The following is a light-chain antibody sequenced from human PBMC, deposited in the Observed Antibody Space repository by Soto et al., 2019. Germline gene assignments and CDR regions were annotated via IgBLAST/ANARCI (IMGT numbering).Light chain of an antibody. CDR1: QRIGSY. V-gene: IGKV3-11*01. CDR2: DAS. CDR3: QQRSNSPFT. Sequence: ETVLTQSPATLSLSPGERATLSCRASQRIGSYLVWYQQKHGQASRLLIYDASKRAPGIPARFGGSGSGTDFTLTISSLEAEDFAIYYCQQRSNSPFTFGPGTKVDIK. J-gene: IGKJ3*01.